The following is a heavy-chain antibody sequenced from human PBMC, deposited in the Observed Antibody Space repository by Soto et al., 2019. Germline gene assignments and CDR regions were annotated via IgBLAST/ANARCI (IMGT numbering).Heavy chain of an antibody. Sequence: GASVKVSCKASGYTFTSYDINWVRQATGQGLEWMGWMNPNSGNTGYAQKFQGRVTMTRNTSISTAYMELSSLRSEDTAVYYCARGVVPAAKVYYYYGMDVWGQGTTVTVSS. CDR3: ARGVVPAAKVYYYYGMDV. J-gene: IGHJ6*02. CDR1: GYTFTSYD. CDR2: MNPNSGNT. D-gene: IGHD2-2*01. V-gene: IGHV1-8*01.